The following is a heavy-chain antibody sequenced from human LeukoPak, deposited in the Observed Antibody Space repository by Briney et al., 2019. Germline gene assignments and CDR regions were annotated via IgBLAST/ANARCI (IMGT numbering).Heavy chain of an antibody. D-gene: IGHD2-2*01. CDR1: GFTFSSYS. J-gene: IGHJ4*02. V-gene: IGHV3-48*01. CDR2: ISSSSSTI. CDR3: AKSTQLWLRTLYFDY. Sequence: QTGGSLRLSCAASGFTFSSYSMNWVRQAPGKGLEWVSYISSSSSTIYYADSVKGRFTISRDNSKNTLYPHMNSLRADDTALYYCAKSTQLWLRTLYFDYWGQGTLVTVSS.